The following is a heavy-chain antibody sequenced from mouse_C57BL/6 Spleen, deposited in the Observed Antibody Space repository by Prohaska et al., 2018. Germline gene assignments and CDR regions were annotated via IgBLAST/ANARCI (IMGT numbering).Heavy chain of an antibody. CDR1: GLDFSRYW. D-gene: IGHD1-1*01. CDR2: INPDNSKI. J-gene: IGHJ4*01. Sequence: EVKLLQSGGGLVQSGGSPKHSCAAPGLDFSRYWMSWVRRAPGQGLEWIGKINPDNSKINYSPSLNEKVIISRYNAKKPLYQQMSKVRSEELAVYYCGRLDYYVGIGYWGQGTSVTVSS. CDR3: GRLDYYVGIGY. V-gene: IGHV4-1*01.